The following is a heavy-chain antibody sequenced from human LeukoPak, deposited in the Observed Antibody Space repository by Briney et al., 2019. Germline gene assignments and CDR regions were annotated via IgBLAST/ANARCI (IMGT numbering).Heavy chain of an antibody. CDR3: ARDPVKGSQFDY. CDR1: GYTFTSYG. J-gene: IGHJ4*02. Sequence: ASVKVSCKASGYTFTSYGVSWVRPAPGQGLEWMGWISAYNGNTKYAQKLQGRVTMTTDTSTSTAYMELRSLRSDDTAVYYCARDPVKGSQFDYWGQGTLVTVSS. CDR2: ISAYNGNT. V-gene: IGHV1-18*01. D-gene: IGHD4-17*01.